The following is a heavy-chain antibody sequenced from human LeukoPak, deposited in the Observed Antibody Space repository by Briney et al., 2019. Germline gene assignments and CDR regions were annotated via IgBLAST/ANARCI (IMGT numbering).Heavy chain of an antibody. CDR3: ARQVGATHRFVDY. Sequence: GASLKISCKGSGYSFTSYWIGWVRPLPGKGLEWMGIIYPGDSDTRYSPSFQGQVTISADKSISTAYLQWSSRKASDTAMYYCARQVGATHRFVDYWGQGTLVTVSS. CDR2: IYPGDSDT. D-gene: IGHD1-26*01. J-gene: IGHJ4*02. V-gene: IGHV5-51*01. CDR1: GYSFTSYW.